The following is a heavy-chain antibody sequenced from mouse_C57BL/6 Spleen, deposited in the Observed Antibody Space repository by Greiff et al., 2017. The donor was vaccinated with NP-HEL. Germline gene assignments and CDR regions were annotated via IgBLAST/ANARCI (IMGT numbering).Heavy chain of an antibody. CDR1: GFSLTSYG. V-gene: IGHV2-9*01. D-gene: IGHD1-1*01. CDR3: AKHESDYYGQRGFAY. J-gene: IGHJ3*01. CDR2: LWGGGST. Sequence: QVQLKESGPGLVAPSQSLSITCTVSGFSLTSYGVDWVRQPPGKGLEWLGVLWGGGSTNYNSALMSRLSISKDNSKSQVFLKMNSQQTDDTARYYCAKHESDYYGQRGFAYWGQGTLVTVSA.